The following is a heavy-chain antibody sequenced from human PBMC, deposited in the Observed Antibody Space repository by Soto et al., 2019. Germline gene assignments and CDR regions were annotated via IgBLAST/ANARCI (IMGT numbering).Heavy chain of an antibody. CDR2: ISAYNGNT. Sequence: ASVKVSCKASGYTFTGYYMHWVRQAPGQGLEWMGWISAYNGNTNYAQKLQGRVTMTTDTSTSTAYMELRSLRSDDTAVYYCARVPQRGSSSWYEFDYWGQGTLVTVSS. CDR1: GYTFTGYY. D-gene: IGHD6-13*01. J-gene: IGHJ4*02. V-gene: IGHV1-18*04. CDR3: ARVPQRGSSSWYEFDY.